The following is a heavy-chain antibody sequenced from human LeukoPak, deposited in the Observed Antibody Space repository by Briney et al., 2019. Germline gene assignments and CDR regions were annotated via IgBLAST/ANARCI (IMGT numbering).Heavy chain of an antibody. Sequence: GGSLRLSCAASGFTFSNYDMHWVRQAPDKGLEWVAFIQYDATTKYHADCVKGRFTISRDNSKNTLYLQMNSLRAEDTAVYYWARGGNLRPFDCGGQGPLAPVPS. CDR3: ARGGNLRPFDC. D-gene: IGHD1-14*01. CDR2: IQYDATTK. V-gene: IGHV3-30*02. CDR1: GFTFSNYD. J-gene: IGHJ4*02.